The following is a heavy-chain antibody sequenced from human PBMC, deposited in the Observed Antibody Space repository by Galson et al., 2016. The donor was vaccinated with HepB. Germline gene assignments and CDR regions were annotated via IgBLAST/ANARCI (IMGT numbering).Heavy chain of an antibody. Sequence: SGYTFTGYFMHWVRQAPGQGLEWMGWIDPKSGGTNYAQKFQGWVTMTRDTSISTAYMELRSDDTAVYYCAKDRAGFMDVWGQGTTVTVSS. CDR2: IDPKSGGT. D-gene: IGHD3-10*01. CDR1: GYTFTGYF. CDR3: AKDRAGFMDV. J-gene: IGHJ6*02. V-gene: IGHV1-2*04.